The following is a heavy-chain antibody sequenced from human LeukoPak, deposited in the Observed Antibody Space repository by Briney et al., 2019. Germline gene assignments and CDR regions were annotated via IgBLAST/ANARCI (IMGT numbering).Heavy chain of an antibody. Sequence: KASETLSLTCTVSGDSISSGDYYWGWIRQPPGKGLEWIGSIYHSGSTYYNPSLKSRVTISVDTSKNQFSLKLSSVTAADTAVYYCARFKRTYYYDSSAVSDAFDIWGQGTMVTVSS. D-gene: IGHD3-22*01. J-gene: IGHJ3*02. V-gene: IGHV4-38-2*02. CDR3: ARFKRTYYYDSSAVSDAFDI. CDR2: IYHSGST. CDR1: GDSISSGDYY.